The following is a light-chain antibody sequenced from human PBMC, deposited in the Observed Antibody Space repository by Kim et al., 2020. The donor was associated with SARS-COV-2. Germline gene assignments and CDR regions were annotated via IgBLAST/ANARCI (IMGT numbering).Light chain of an antibody. V-gene: IGKV3-20*01. CDR3: HQYANSPRT. CDR1: QSVGRNY. CDR2: DAS. Sequence: SPRKAAPLSCRASQSVGRNYLAWYQQKPGRAPRLLIYDASTRATDIPDRFSGSGSGTDFTLTISRLEPEDFAVYYCHQYANSPRTFGQGTKVDIK. J-gene: IGKJ1*01.